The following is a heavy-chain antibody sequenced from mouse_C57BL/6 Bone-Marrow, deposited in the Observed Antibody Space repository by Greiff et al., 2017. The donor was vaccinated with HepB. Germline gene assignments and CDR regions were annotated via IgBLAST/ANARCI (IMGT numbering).Heavy chain of an antibody. D-gene: IGHD3-1*01. CDR1: GYSITSGYY. Sequence: EVKLVESGPGLVKPSQSLSLTCSVTGYSITSGYYWNWIRQFPGNKLEWMGYISYDGSNNYNPSLKNRISITRDTSKNQFFLKLNSVTTEDTATYDCASKGASGAMDYWGQGTSVTVSS. CDR3: ASKGASGAMDY. V-gene: IGHV3-6*01. J-gene: IGHJ4*01. CDR2: ISYDGSN.